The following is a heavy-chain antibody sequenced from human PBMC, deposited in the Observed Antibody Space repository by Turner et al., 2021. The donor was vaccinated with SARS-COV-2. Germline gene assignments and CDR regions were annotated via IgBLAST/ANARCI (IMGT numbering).Heavy chain of an antibody. CDR3: ARESVATMVYDGMDV. J-gene: IGHJ6*02. CDR1: GFTFSSYA. D-gene: IGHD5-12*01. CDR2: ISDDGSNK. Sequence: QVQLVESGGGVVQPGRSLRLSCAASGFTFSSYAMHWVRQAPGKGLEWVAVISDDGSNKYYADSVKGRFTISRDNSKNTLYLQMNSLRAEDTAVYYCARESVATMVYDGMDVWGQGTTVTVSS. V-gene: IGHV3-30*04.